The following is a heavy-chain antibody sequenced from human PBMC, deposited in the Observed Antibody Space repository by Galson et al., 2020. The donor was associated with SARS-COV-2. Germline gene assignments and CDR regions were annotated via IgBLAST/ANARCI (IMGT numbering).Heavy chain of an antibody. D-gene: IGHD3-22*01. CDR2: IYGGGDNR. CDR1: GFTVTSNS. V-gene: IGHV3-66*01. Sequence: GASLRLSCAASGFTVTSNSMRWVRQVPGKGLEWVSVIYGGGDNRHYADSVQGRFYISTDRFKNTLNLQMNSLRADDTAVYYCARVLGDYYNRNRFDIWGQGTMVTVSS. J-gene: IGHJ3*02. CDR3: ARVLGDYYNRNRFDI.